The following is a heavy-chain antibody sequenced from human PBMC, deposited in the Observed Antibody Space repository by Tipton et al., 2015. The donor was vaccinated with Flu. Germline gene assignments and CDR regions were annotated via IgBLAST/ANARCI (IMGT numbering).Heavy chain of an antibody. D-gene: IGHD2-2*02. V-gene: IGHV3-23*01. CDR2: ISNSGGST. CDR1: GFTFSTYG. J-gene: IGHJ5*02. Sequence: SLRLSCAASGFTFSTYGMAWVRQAPGKGLEWVSVISNSGGSTFYADSVKGRFTISRDNFKNMVYLQMHSLTAEDTAMYYCAKRPTSEYCATTSCYSLADHWGQGTLVTVSS. CDR3: AKRPTSEYCATTSCYSLADH.